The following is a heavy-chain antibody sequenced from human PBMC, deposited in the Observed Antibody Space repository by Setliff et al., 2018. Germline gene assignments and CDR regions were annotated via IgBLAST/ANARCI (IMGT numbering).Heavy chain of an antibody. V-gene: IGHV4-59*08. CDR2: IYSSGST. CDR1: GGSISSYY. J-gene: IGHJ4*02. Sequence: SETLSLTCTVSGGSISSYYWNWIRQPPWGGLEWIGYIYSSGSTNYHPSLRSRVTISRDTSKNQFSLKLTSVTAADTAVYFCARSLSSGSYWNPRPFYSDSWGQGTLVTVSS. D-gene: IGHD3-10*01. CDR3: ARSLSSGSYWNPRPFYSDS.